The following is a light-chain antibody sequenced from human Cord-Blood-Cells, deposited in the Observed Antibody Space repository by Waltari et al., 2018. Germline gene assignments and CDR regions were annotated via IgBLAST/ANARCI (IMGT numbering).Light chain of an antibody. CDR2: EGS. CDR1: SSDVGSYNL. Sequence: QSALTQPASVSGSPGQSITISCTGTSSDVGSYNLFSWYQQHPGKAPKLIIYEGSKRPSGVSNRFSGSKSGNTASLTISGLQAEDEADYYCCSYAGSSTFYVVFGGGTKLTVL. CDR3: CSYAGSSTFYVV. J-gene: IGLJ2*01. V-gene: IGLV2-23*03.